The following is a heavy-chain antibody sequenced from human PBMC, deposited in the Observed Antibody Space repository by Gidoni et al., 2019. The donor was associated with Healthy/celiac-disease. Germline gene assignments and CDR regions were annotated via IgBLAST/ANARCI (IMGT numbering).Heavy chain of an antibody. Sequence: QVQLVQSGAEVKKPGSSVKVSCKASGGTFSSYAISWVRQAPGQRLEWLGGIIPIFGTANYAQKVQGRVTITADESTSTAYMELSSLRSEDTAVYYWARSVPPRYCSGGSCYRYFDYWGQGTLVTVSS. CDR2: IIPIFGTA. J-gene: IGHJ4*02. V-gene: IGHV1-69*01. D-gene: IGHD2-15*01. CDR3: ARSVPPRYCSGGSCYRYFDY. CDR1: GGTFSSYA.